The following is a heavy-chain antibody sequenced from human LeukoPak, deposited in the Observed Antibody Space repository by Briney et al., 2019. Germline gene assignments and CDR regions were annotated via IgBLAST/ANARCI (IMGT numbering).Heavy chain of an antibody. CDR2: IKSKTDSGTT. J-gene: IGHJ4*02. D-gene: IGHD1-20*01. CDR1: GFTFSNAW. CDR3: TTPSFNYY. Sequence: GGSLRLSCAASGFTFSNAWMSWVRQAPGEGLEWVGRIKSKTDSGTTDYAAPVKGRFTISRDDSKNTLYLQMNSLKTEDTAVYYCTTPSFNYYWGQGTLVTVSS. V-gene: IGHV3-15*01.